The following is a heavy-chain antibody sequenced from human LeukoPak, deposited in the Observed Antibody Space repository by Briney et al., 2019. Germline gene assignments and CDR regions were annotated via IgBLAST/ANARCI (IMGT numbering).Heavy chain of an antibody. J-gene: IGHJ6*03. Sequence: GASVKVSCKASGYTFTSYGISWVRQAPGQGLEWMGWISAYNGNTNYAQKLQGRVTMTTDTSTSTAYMELKSLRSDDTAVYYCARHLTHTYYDSSGYSSIYYYYYMDVWGKGTTVTISS. CDR2: ISAYNGNT. D-gene: IGHD3-22*01. V-gene: IGHV1-18*01. CDR1: GYTFTSYG. CDR3: ARHLTHTYYDSSGYSSIYYYYYMDV.